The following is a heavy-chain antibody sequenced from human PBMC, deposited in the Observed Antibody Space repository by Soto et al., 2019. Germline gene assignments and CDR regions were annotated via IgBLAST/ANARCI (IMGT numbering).Heavy chain of an antibody. CDR3: TTTSGYSFVDN. D-gene: IGHD5-12*01. J-gene: IGHJ4*02. CDR2: ISGSGGDT. CDR1: GVTFSDYY. Sequence: GGSLRLSCAASGVTFSDYYMTWIRQAPGKGMEWVSYISGSGGDTNYADSVKGRFTISRDNAKNSLFLQMNSLRAEDTAVYYCTTTSGYSFVDNWGQGTLVTXSS. V-gene: IGHV3-11*06.